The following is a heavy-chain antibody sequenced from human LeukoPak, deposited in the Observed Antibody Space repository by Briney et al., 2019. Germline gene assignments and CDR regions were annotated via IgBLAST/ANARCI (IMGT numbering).Heavy chain of an antibody. CDR2: INHSGST. CDR1: GGSFSGYY. V-gene: IGHV4-34*01. CDR3: ARLSDRGDSRSCTIPIYRFDY. Sequence: SETLSLTCAASGGSFSGYYWSWIRQPPGKGLEWIGEINHSGSTNYNPSLKSRVTISVDTSKNQFSLKLSSVTAADTAVYYCARLSDRGDSRSCTIPIYRFDYRGQGTLVTVS. D-gene: IGHD6-13*01. J-gene: IGHJ4*02.